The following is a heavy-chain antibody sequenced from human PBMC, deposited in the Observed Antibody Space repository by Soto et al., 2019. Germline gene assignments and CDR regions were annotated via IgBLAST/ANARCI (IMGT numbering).Heavy chain of an antibody. CDR3: ARVSDGDSDY. J-gene: IGHJ4*02. V-gene: IGHV3-23*01. D-gene: IGHD4-17*01. Sequence: GGSLRLSCAASGFTFSSYALSWVRQAPGKGLEWVSSFSGSGVTTYYADSVKGRFTISRDNSKNTLYLEMNSLRAEDTAVYYCARVSDGDSDYWGQGTLVTVSS. CDR2: FSGSGVTT. CDR1: GFTFSSYA.